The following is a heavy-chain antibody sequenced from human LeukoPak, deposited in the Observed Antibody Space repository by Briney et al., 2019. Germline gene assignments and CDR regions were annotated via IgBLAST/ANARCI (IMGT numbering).Heavy chain of an antibody. CDR2: IYYSGSS. V-gene: IGHV4-39*01. D-gene: IGHD3-22*01. CDR3: ARRRYYDSTGFLD. J-gene: IGHJ1*01. Sequence: SETLSLTCTVSGDSISSSSYYWGWVRQPPGKGLEWSGDIYYSGSSYYSPSLKSRVTISLDTSKNQFSLKLRSVTAADTAVYYCARRRYYDSTGFLDWGQGSLVSVPS. CDR1: GDSISSSSYY.